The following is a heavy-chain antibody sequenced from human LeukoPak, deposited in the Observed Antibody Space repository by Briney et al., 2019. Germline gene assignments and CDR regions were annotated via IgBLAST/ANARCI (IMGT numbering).Heavy chain of an antibody. Sequence: GGSLRLSCAASGFTLSNYWRHWVRQAPGKGLVWVSRINSDGSSRNYADSVKGRFTISRDNAKNTLYLQMNSLRAEDTAVYYCASASSHRIAAGGDYWGQGPLVTVSS. D-gene: IGHD6-13*01. J-gene: IGHJ4*02. CDR2: INSDGSSR. CDR1: GFTLSNYW. V-gene: IGHV3-74*01. CDR3: ASASSHRIAAGGDY.